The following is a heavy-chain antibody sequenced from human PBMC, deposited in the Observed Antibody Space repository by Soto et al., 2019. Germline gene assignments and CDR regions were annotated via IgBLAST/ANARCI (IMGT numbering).Heavy chain of an antibody. V-gene: IGHV3-7*01. CDR1: GFTFSTYW. Sequence: EVQLVESGGGLVQPGGSLRLSCAASGFTFSTYWMTWVRQPPGKGLEWVANMDQDGSETYYVDSVRGRFTVSRDNAKXXXXXXXXXXXXXXXXXXXXXXXXXFFIYWGQGTLVTVSP. CDR2: MDQDGSET. J-gene: IGHJ4*02. CDR3: XXXXXFFIY.